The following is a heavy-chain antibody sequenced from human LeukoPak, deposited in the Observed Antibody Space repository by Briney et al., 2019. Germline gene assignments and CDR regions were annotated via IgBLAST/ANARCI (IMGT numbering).Heavy chain of an antibody. D-gene: IGHD5-24*01. Sequence: SETLSLTCTVSGGSISSYYWSWIRQPPGKGLEWIGYIYHSGSTNYNPSLKSRVTISVDTSKNQFSLKLSSVTAADTAVYYCARRRDGYKTFDYWGQGTLVTVSS. J-gene: IGHJ4*02. CDR3: ARRRDGYKTFDY. CDR2: IYHSGST. V-gene: IGHV4-59*08. CDR1: GGSISSYY.